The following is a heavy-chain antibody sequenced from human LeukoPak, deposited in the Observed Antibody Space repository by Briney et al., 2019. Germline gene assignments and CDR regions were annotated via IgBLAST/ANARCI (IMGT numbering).Heavy chain of an antibody. CDR2: ISGSSSL. V-gene: IGHV3-21*06. D-gene: IGHD1-26*01. CDR1: GFTFSGYD. J-gene: IGHJ6*03. CDR3: ARDPYSGNYGAYYYYYMDV. Sequence: GGSLRLSCAASGFTFSGYDMNWVRQAPGKGLEWVSSISGSSSLYYADSVKGRFTISRDNAKNSLYLQMDSLRVEDTAEYYCARDPYSGNYGAYYYYYMDVWGKGTTVTVSS.